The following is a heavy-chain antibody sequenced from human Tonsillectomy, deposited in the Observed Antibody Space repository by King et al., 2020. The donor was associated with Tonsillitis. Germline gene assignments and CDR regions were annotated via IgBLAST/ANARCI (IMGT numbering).Heavy chain of an antibody. CDR3: ARRIYGGNYDFDY. V-gene: IGHV5-51*03. D-gene: IGHD4-23*01. J-gene: IGHJ4*02. CDR1: GYSFTSYW. Sequence: EVQLVESGAEVKKPGESLKISCKGSGYSFTSYWIGWVRQMPGKGLEWMGIIYPGDSDTRYSPSFQGQVTISADKSISAYLQWSSLKASDTAMYYCARRIYGGNYDFDYWGQGTLVTVSS. CDR2: IYPGDSDT.